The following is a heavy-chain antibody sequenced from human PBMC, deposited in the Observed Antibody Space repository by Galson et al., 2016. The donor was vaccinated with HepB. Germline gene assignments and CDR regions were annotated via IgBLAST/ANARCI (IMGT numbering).Heavy chain of an antibody. D-gene: IGHD2-15*01. V-gene: IGHV3-73*01. Sequence: SLRLSCAASGFTFSGSAMHWVRQASGKGLEWVGRIRSKANSYATAYAASVKGRLTISRDDSKNTAYLQMNGLKTEDTAVYYCTRGYCSGGSCSMQDYWGQGTLVTVSS. CDR3: TRGYCSGGSCSMQDY. CDR2: IRSKANSYAT. J-gene: IGHJ4*02. CDR1: GFTFSGSA.